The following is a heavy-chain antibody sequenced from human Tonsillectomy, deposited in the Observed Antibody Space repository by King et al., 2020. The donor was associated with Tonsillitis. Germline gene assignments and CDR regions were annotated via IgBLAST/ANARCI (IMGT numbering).Heavy chain of an antibody. J-gene: IGHJ6*02. CDR2: IDWDDDK. CDR1: GFSLSTSGMC. CDR3: ARTSPFYPYYGMDV. D-gene: IGHD2/OR15-2a*01. V-gene: IGHV2-70*11. Sequence: TLKESGPALVKPTQTLTLTCTFSGFSLSTSGMCVSWIRQPPGKALEWLARIDWDDDKYYSTSLKTRLTISKDTSTNQVVLTMTKMDPVDTATYYCARTSPFYPYYGMDVWGQGTTVTVSS.